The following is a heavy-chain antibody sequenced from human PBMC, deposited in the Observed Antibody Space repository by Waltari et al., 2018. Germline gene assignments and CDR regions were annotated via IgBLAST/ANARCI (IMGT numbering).Heavy chain of an antibody. CDR1: GCSISSSNW. D-gene: IGHD3-22*01. V-gene: IGHV4-4*02. CDR2: IYPSGST. J-gene: IGHJ4*02. Sequence: QVQLQESGPGLVKPSGTLSLTCAVSGCSISSSNWLRWVRQPPGKGLELIGEIYPSGSTNYNPSLKSRVTISVDKSKNQFSLKLSSVTAADTAVYYCASRDYYDSSGFYWGQGTLVTVSS. CDR3: ASRDYYDSSGFY.